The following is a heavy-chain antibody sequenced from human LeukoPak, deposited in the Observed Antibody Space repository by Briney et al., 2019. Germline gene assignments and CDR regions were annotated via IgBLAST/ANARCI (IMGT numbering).Heavy chain of an antibody. CDR3: ARDPLYCTGGTCYSHHYSMDV. CDR1: GGSLSSGGYY. CDR2: IYYSGST. D-gene: IGHD2-8*02. J-gene: IGHJ6*02. V-gene: IGHV4-31*03. Sequence: SETLSLTCTVSGGSLSSGGYYWRWLRQHPGTGLEWIGYIYYSGSTYYNPSLKSRVTISLDTSKNQFSLKLTSVTAADTAVYYCARDPLYCTGGTCYSHHYSMDVWGQGTTVTVSS.